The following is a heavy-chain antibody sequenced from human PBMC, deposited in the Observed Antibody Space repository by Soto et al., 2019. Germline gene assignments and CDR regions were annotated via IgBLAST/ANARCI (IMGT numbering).Heavy chain of an antibody. CDR1: GFSLSTSGVG. J-gene: IGHJ6*02. V-gene: IGHV2-5*02. CDR2: IYWDDDK. CDR3: AHIRSSSWPYYYSGMDV. Sequence: QITLKESGPTLVKPTQTLTLTCTFSGFSLSTSGVGVGWIRQPPGKALEWLALIYWDDDKRYSPPLKSRLTNTKXXPXNRXVLTMTNVDPVDTATYYCAHIRSSSWPYYYSGMDVWGQGTTVTVSS. D-gene: IGHD6-13*01.